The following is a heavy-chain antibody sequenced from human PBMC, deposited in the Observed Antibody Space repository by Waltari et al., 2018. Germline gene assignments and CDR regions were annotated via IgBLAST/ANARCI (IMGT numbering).Heavy chain of an antibody. D-gene: IGHD5-18*01. Sequence: EVQLLASGGGLVQPGGSLRLSCAASGFTFSSYAMSWVRQAPGKGLEWVSAIRGSGGSTYYADSVKGRFTISRDNSKNTLYLQMNSLRAEDTAVYYCAKGGYSYGTGSYYFDYWGQGTLVTVSS. CDR2: IRGSGGST. V-gene: IGHV3-23*01. CDR3: AKGGYSYGTGSYYFDY. J-gene: IGHJ4*02. CDR1: GFTFSSYA.